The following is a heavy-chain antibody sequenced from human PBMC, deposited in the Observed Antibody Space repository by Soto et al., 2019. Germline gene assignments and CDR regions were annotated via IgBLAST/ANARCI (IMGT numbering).Heavy chain of an antibody. CDR1: GFTFSSYW. Sequence: GGSLRLSGAASGFTFSSYWMHWVRQAPGKGLVWVSRINSDGSSTTYADSVKGRFTISRDNSKNTLYLQMNSLRAEDTAVYYCSRGGLVWWGRGHANDYWGQGTLVTVSS. V-gene: IGHV3-74*01. CDR3: SRGGLVWWGRGHANDY. CDR2: INSDGSST. J-gene: IGHJ4*02. D-gene: IGHD1-26*01.